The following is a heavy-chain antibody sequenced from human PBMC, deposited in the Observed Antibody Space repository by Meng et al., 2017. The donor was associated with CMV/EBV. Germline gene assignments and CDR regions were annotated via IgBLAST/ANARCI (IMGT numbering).Heavy chain of an antibody. V-gene: IGHV3-21*01. Sequence: ETLSLTCAASGFTFSSYSMNWVRQAPGKGLEWVSSISSSSSYIYYADSVKGRFTISRDNAKNSLYLQMNRLRAEDTAVYYCARAPIRERVIGDAFDIWGQGTMVTVSS. D-gene: IGHD2-21*01. CDR1: GFTFSSYS. CDR3: ARAPIRERVIGDAFDI. J-gene: IGHJ3*02. CDR2: ISSSSSYI.